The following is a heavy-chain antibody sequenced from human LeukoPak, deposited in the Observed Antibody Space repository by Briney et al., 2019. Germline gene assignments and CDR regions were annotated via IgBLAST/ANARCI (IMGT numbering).Heavy chain of an antibody. V-gene: IGHV3-33*01. CDR1: GFTFSSYG. CDR3: ARGGYSGYDDPFDY. Sequence: GGSLRLSCAASGFTFSSYGMHWVRQAPGKGLEWVAVIWYDGSNKYYADSVKGRFTISRDNSKNTLYLQMNSLRAEDTAVYYCARGGYSGYDDPFDYWGQGTLVTVSS. D-gene: IGHD5-12*01. J-gene: IGHJ4*02. CDR2: IWYDGSNK.